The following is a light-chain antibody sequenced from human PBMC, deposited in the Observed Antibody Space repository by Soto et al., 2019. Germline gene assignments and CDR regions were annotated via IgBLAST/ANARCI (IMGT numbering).Light chain of an antibody. CDR3: SSYTTSTSIGV. CDR2: EVS. V-gene: IGLV2-14*01. Sequence: QSVLTQPASVSGSPGQSITISCTGTSSDVGGHNFVSWYQQHPGKAPKLMIYEVSNRPSGVSNRFSGSTSVNTASLTISGLQAEDEDDYYCSSYTTSTSIGVFGTGTKVTVL. J-gene: IGLJ1*01. CDR1: SSDVGGHNF.